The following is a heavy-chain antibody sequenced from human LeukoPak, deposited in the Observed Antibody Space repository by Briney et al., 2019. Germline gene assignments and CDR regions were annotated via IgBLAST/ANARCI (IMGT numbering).Heavy chain of an antibody. J-gene: IGHJ4*02. CDR1: GFTFNKYA. Sequence: GGSLRLSCAGSGFTFNKYAMIWVRQPPGKGLEWVSSIFPSGGEIHYADSVRGRFTISRDNSKSTLSLQMNSLRAEDTAIYYCATYRQVLLPFESWGQGTLVTVSS. CDR3: ATYRQVLLPFES. CDR2: IFPSGGEI. V-gene: IGHV3-23*01. D-gene: IGHD2-8*02.